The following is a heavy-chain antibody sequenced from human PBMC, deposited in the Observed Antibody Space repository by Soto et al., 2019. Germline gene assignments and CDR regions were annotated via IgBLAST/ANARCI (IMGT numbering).Heavy chain of an antibody. J-gene: IGHJ6*02. CDR3: ATSLDV. CDR2: ISSSSSTI. V-gene: IGHV3-48*01. CDR1: GFTFSSYW. Sequence: PGGSLRLSCAASGFTFSSYWVSWVRQAPGKGLEWVSYISSSSSTIYYADSVKGRFTISRDNAKNSLYLQMNSLRVEDTAVYYCATSLDVWGQGTTVTVSS.